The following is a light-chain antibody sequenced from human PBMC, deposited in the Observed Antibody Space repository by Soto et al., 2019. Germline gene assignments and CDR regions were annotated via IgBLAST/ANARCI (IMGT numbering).Light chain of an antibody. J-gene: IGLJ2*01. CDR1: SSDAVTYKY. CDR3: CSYAGSTTRVL. CDR2: EVS. V-gene: IGLV2-14*01. Sequence: QSALTQPASVSGSPGQSIIISCTGTSSDAVTYKYVSWYQQHPGKAPKLMIYEVSHRPSGVSDRFSGSKSGNTASLTISGLQAEDEADYYCCSYAGSTTRVLFGGGTKVTVL.